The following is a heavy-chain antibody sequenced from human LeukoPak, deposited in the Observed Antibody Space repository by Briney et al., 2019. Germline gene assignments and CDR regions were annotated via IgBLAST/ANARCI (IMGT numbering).Heavy chain of an antibody. J-gene: IGHJ6*03. D-gene: IGHD2-2*01. Sequence: PGGSLRLSCAASGFSFNNYAMHWVRQAPGKGLEWVAFIRYDGSNKYYADSVKGRFTISRDNSKNTLYLQMNSLRAEDTAVFYCAKDWCSSTSCYLYYYYYYMDVWGKGTTVTISS. CDR1: GFSFNNYA. V-gene: IGHV3-30*02. CDR2: IRYDGSNK. CDR3: AKDWCSSTSCYLYYYYYYMDV.